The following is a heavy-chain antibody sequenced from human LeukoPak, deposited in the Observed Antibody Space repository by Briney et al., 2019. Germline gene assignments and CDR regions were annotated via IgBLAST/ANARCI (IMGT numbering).Heavy chain of an antibody. CDR1: GFTFSSYS. Sequence: GGSLRLSCAASGFTFSSYSMNWVRQAPGKGLEWVSSISSSSSYIYYADSVKGRFTISRDNAKNSLYLQMNSLRAEDTAVYYCARDRVYTGYNFFDYYYYYMDVWGKGTTVTVSS. V-gene: IGHV3-21*01. CDR3: ARDRVYTGYNFFDYYYYYMDV. D-gene: IGHD5-24*01. J-gene: IGHJ6*03. CDR2: ISSSSSYI.